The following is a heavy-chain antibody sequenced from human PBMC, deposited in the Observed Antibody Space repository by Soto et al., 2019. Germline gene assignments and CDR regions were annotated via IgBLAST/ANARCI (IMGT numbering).Heavy chain of an antibody. CDR2: IKQDGSEK. D-gene: IGHD6-13*01. CDR1: GFTFSSYW. Sequence: EVQLVESGGGLVQPGGSLRLSCAASGFTFSSYWMSWVRQAPGKGLEWVANIKQDGSEKYYVDSVKGRFTISRDNAKNSLYLQMNSLRAEDTAVYYCARSSIAAAGKGWFDPWGQGTLVTVSS. V-gene: IGHV3-7*03. CDR3: ARSSIAAAGKGWFDP. J-gene: IGHJ5*02.